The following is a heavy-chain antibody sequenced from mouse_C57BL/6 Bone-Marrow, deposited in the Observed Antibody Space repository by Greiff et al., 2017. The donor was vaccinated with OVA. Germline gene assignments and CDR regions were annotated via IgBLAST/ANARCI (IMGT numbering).Heavy chain of an antibody. CDR2: ISSGGSYT. D-gene: IGHD3-2*02. V-gene: IGHV5-6*01. J-gene: IGHJ4*01. CDR1: GFPFSSYG. Sequence: EVTLVESGGDLVKPGGSLKLSCAASGFPFSSYGMSWVRQTPDKRLAWVATISSGGSYTYYPDSVKGRFTISRDNAKNTLYLQMSSLKSEDTAMYYCARQGAAQAPQDAMDYWGQGTAVTVSS. CDR3: ARQGAAQAPQDAMDY.